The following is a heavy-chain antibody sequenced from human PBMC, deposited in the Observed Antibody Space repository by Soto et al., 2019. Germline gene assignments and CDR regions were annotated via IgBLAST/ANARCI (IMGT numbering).Heavy chain of an antibody. Sequence: ASVKVSCKASGYTFTSYGISWVRQAPGQGLEWMGWISAYNGNTNYAQKLQGRVTMTTDTSTSTAYMELRSLRSDDTAVYYCARDEYYYDSSGYYAYWGQGTLVTVSS. CDR3: ARDEYYYDSSGYYAY. V-gene: IGHV1-18*01. D-gene: IGHD3-22*01. J-gene: IGHJ4*02. CDR2: ISAYNGNT. CDR1: GYTFTSYG.